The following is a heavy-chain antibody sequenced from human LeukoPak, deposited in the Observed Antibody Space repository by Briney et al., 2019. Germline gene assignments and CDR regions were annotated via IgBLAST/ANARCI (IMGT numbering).Heavy chain of an antibody. J-gene: IGHJ3*02. Sequence: SETLSLTCAVYGGSFSGYYWSWIRQPPGKGLEWIGEINHSGSTNYNPSLKSRVTISVDTSENQFSLKLSSVTAADTAVYYCAEGTVTTEEDAFDIWGQGTMVTVSS. V-gene: IGHV4-34*01. CDR3: AEGTVTTEEDAFDI. CDR2: INHSGST. CDR1: GGSFSGYY. D-gene: IGHD4-17*01.